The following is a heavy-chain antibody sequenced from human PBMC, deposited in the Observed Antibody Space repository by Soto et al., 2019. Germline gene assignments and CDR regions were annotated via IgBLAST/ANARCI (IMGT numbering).Heavy chain of an antibody. V-gene: IGHV1-3*01. J-gene: IGHJ4*02. CDR3: AREEFELRFLEWLLSF. CDR1: GYTFTSYA. CDR2: INAGNGNT. D-gene: IGHD3-3*01. Sequence: QVQLVQSGAEVKKPGASVKVSCKASGYTFTSYAMHWVRQAPGQRREWMGWINAGNGNTKYSQKFQGRVTITRDTSASTAYMELSSLRSEDTAVYYCAREEFELRFLEWLLSFWGQGTLVTVSS.